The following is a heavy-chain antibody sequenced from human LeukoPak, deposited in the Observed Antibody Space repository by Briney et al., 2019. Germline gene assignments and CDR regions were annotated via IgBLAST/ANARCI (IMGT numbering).Heavy chain of an antibody. Sequence: SQTLSLTCTVSGGSISSGGYYWSWIRQHPGKGLEWIGYICYSGSTYYNPSLKSRVTISVDTSKNQFSLKLSSVTAADTAVYYCARGGTDNWFDPWGQGTLVTVSS. J-gene: IGHJ5*02. CDR1: GGSISSGGYY. V-gene: IGHV4-31*03. CDR2: ICYSGST. CDR3: ARGGTDNWFDP.